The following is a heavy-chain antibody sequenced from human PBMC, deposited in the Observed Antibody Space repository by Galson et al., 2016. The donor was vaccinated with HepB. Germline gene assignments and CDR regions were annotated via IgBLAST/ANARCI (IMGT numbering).Heavy chain of an antibody. CDR2: ISGSATST. CDR3: ARDLSWGTYYDQGDF. Sequence: SLRLSCAASRFTFKNYAMHWVRQAPGKGLEWVSSISGSATSTYYAESVKGRFSISRDNARNRLYSHMKGLRVADAAVYYCARDLSWGTYYDQGDFWGQGTLVAVSS. D-gene: IGHD3-10*01. V-gene: IGHV3-23*01. CDR1: RFTFKNYA. J-gene: IGHJ4*02.